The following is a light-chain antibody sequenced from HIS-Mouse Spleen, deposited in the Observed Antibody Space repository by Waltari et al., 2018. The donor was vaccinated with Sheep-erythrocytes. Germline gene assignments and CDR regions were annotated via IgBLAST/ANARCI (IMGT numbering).Light chain of an antibody. Sequence: NFMLTQPHSVSESPGKTVTISCTRSSGSIASNSVPWYQQRPGSAPTTVIYEDNQRPSGVPDRFSGSIDSSSNSASLTISGLKTEDEADYYCQSYDSSNYVFGTGTKVTVL. CDR3: QSYDSSNYV. CDR1: SGSIASNS. V-gene: IGLV6-57*04. CDR2: EDN. J-gene: IGLJ1*01.